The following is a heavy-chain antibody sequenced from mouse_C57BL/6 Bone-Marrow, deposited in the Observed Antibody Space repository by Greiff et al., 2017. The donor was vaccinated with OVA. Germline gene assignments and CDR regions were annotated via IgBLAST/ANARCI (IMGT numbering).Heavy chain of an antibody. CDR3: AREAFAY. V-gene: IGHV5-17*01. CDR2: ISSGSSTI. D-gene: IGHD3-2*02. J-gene: IGHJ3*01. CDR1: GFTFSDYG. Sequence: VQLQQSGGGLVKPGGSLKLSCAASGFTFSDYGMHWVRQAPEKGLEWVAYISSGSSTIYYADTVKGRFTISRDNAKNTLFRQMTSLRSEDTAMYYCAREAFAYWGQGTLVTVAA.